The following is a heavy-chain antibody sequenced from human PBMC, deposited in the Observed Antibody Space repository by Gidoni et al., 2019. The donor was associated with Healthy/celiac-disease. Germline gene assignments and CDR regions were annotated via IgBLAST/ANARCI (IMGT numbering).Heavy chain of an antibody. D-gene: IGHD6-13*01. J-gene: IGHJ4*02. CDR1: AVSISSYY. Sequence: QVQLQDPGPGLVKPSDTLSLTCSVPAVSISSYYWSWIRQPAGTGLEWSGRIYTSGSTNYNPALKSRVTMSVDKSKNQFSLKLSSVTAADTAVYYCAREPIAADGTHFGYWGQGTLVTVSS. CDR3: AREPIAADGTHFGY. V-gene: IGHV4-4*07. CDR2: IYTSGST.